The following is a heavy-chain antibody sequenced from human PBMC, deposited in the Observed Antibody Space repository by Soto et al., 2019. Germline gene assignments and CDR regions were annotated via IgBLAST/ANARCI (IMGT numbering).Heavy chain of an antibody. J-gene: IGHJ4*02. CDR2: INPNSGGT. Sequence: GASVKVSCKTSGYTFTTFAMHWLRQAPGQNLEWMGWINPNSGGTNYAQKFQGRVTMTRDTSISTAYMGLSRLRSDDTAVYYCARGPESSWYETDLGDFDYWGQGTLVTVSS. V-gene: IGHV1-2*02. CDR1: GYTFTTFA. D-gene: IGHD6-13*01. CDR3: ARGPESSWYETDLGDFDY.